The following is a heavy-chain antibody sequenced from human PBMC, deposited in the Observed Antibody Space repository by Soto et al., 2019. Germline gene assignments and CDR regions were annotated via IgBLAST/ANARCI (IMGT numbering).Heavy chain of an antibody. V-gene: IGHV5-51*01. D-gene: IGHD1-26*01. Sequence: GESLKISCKASGYSFSSYWIGWVRQMPGKGLEWMGIIYPGDSDTRYSPSFQGQVTISADKSISTAYLQWSSLKASDTAMYYCAAYSGSFYYGMDVWGQGTTVTVSS. CDR2: IYPGDSDT. CDR1: GYSFSSYW. CDR3: AAYSGSFYYGMDV. J-gene: IGHJ6*02.